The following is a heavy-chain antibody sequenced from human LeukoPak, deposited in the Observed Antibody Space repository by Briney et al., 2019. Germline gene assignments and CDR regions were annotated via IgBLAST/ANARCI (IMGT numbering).Heavy chain of an antibody. D-gene: IGHD6-13*01. Sequence: PSETLSLTCTVSGGSISSSSYYWGWIRQPPEKGLEWIGSIYFSGSTYYNPSLKSRVTISVNTSENQFSLKLNSVTAADTAVYYCARGLVAAAGTFDAFDIWGQGTMVTVSS. CDR2: IYFSGST. V-gene: IGHV4-39*07. CDR3: ARGLVAAAGTFDAFDI. CDR1: GGSISSSSYY. J-gene: IGHJ3*02.